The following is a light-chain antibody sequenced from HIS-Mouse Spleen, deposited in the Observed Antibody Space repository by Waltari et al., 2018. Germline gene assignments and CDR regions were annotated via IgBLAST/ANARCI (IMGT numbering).Light chain of an antibody. CDR1: NIGSKS. CDR2: ADS. J-gene: IGLJ3*02. Sequence: SYVLTQPPSVSVAPGQTARITCGGNNIGSKSVHWYQQKPGQAPVLVVYADSDRPSGIPERFSGSNSGNTATLTISRVEAGDEADYSCQVWDSSSDHPVFGGGTKLTVL. V-gene: IGLV3-21*02. CDR3: QVWDSSSDHPV.